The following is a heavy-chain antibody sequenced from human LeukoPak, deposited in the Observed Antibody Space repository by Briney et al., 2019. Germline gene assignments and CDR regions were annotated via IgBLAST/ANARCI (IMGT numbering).Heavy chain of an antibody. J-gene: IGHJ6*02. D-gene: IGHD5-12*01. CDR1: GGSFSGYH. CDR2: INHSGST. CDR3: ARSPAWIPYYYYGMDV. Sequence: SETLSLTCAVYGGSFSGYHWSWIRQPPGKGLEWIGEINHSGSTNYNPSLKSRVTISVDTSKNQFSLKLSSVTAADTAVYYCARSPAWIPYYYYGMDVWGQGTTVTVSS. V-gene: IGHV4-34*01.